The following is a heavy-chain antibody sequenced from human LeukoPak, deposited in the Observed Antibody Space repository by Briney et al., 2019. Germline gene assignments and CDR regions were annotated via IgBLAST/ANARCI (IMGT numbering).Heavy chain of an antibody. Sequence: SETLSLTCAVSGGSISSTNWWNWVRQPPGKGLEWIGEIYHSGNTNYNPSLKSRVTISVAKSKNRFSLRLSSVTAADTAVYYCVRNRGYSYGYAFDYWGQGTLVTVYS. CDR2: IYHSGNT. D-gene: IGHD5-18*01. V-gene: IGHV4-4*02. CDR3: VRNRGYSYGYAFDY. J-gene: IGHJ4*02. CDR1: GGSISSTNW.